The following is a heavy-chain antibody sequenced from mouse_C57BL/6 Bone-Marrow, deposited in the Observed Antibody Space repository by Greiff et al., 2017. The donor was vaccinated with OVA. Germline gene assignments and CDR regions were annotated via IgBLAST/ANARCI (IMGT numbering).Heavy chain of an antibody. CDR1: GFTFSSYG. CDR2: ISSGGSYT. Sequence: EVKLVESGGDLVKPGGSLKLSCAASGFTFSSYGMSWVRQTPDKRLEWVATISSGGSYTYYPDSVKGRFTISRDNAKNTLYLQMSSLKSEDTAMYYCARVLGYFDVWGTGTTVTVSS. CDR3: ARVLGYFDV. V-gene: IGHV5-6*01. J-gene: IGHJ1*03.